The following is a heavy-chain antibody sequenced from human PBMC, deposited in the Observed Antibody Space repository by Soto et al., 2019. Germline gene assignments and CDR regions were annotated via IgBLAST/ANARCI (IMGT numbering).Heavy chain of an antibody. J-gene: IGHJ5*02. D-gene: IGHD3-3*01. CDR3: VRDFWSGRNPSKAKINWFVP. V-gene: IGHV1-8*01. Sequence: ASVKVSCKASGYTFTSYDINWVRQATGQGLEWMGWMNPNSGNTGYAQKFQGRVTMTRNTSISTAYMELSSLRSEDTAVYYCVRDFWSGRNPSKAKINWFVPWGQGTLVTVSS. CDR2: MNPNSGNT. CDR1: GYTFTSYD.